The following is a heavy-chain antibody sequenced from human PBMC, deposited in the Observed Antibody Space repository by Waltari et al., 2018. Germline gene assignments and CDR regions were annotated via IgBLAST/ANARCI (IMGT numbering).Heavy chain of an antibody. V-gene: IGHV1-2*06. J-gene: IGHJ5*02. D-gene: IGHD6-13*01. CDR1: GYTFTGYY. Sequence: QVQLVQSGAEVKKPGASVKVSCKASGYTFTGYYMHWVRQAPGQGLEWMGRINPNSGGTNYAQKLQGRVTMTRDTSISTAYMELSRLRSDDTAVYYCARGLRIAAAGTMGNNWFDPWGQGTLVTVSS. CDR3: ARGLRIAAAGTMGNNWFDP. CDR2: INPNSGGT.